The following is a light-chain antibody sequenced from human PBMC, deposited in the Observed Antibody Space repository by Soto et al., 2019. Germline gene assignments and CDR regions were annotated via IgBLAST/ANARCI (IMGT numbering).Light chain of an antibody. CDR2: AAS. J-gene: IGKJ4*01. CDR3: HQVNTYPFT. CDR1: QAISSF. Sequence: DIQLTQSPSFLSASVGDRVTITCRASQAISSFLVWFQQKPGKAPKLLIYAASTLQSGVPSRFSGSGSGTDFTLTISSLQPEDFATYFCHQVNTYPFTFAGGTKVEIK. V-gene: IGKV1-9*01.